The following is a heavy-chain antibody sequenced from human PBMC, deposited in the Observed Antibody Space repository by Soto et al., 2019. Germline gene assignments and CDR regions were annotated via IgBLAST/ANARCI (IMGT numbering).Heavy chain of an antibody. Sequence: GGSLRLSCAASGFTVSSNYMSWVRQAPEKGLEWVSVIFSGGSTYYADSVKGRFTISRDNSKNTLYLQMNSLRPEDTAVYYCAKFQGEFYYSDFWGQGTLVTVS. CDR2: IFSGGST. V-gene: IGHV3-66*01. CDR1: GFTVSSNY. D-gene: IGHD2-21*01. J-gene: IGHJ4*02. CDR3: AKFQGEFYYSDF.